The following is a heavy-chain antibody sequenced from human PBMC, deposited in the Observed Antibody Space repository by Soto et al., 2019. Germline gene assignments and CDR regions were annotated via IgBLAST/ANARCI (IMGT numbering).Heavy chain of an antibody. Sequence: SETLSLTCTVSCDSISSGGSYWTWIRQHPGKGLEWIGYTYYIGSPYYNPSPQSRVTISVDTSKNQVSLKLSSVTAADTAVYYCARAGGTVAAINFYGLDVWGQGTMVTVSS. CDR2: TYYIGSP. J-gene: IGHJ6*02. CDR1: CDSISSGGSY. D-gene: IGHD1-26*01. V-gene: IGHV4-31*03. CDR3: ARAGGTVAAINFYGLDV.